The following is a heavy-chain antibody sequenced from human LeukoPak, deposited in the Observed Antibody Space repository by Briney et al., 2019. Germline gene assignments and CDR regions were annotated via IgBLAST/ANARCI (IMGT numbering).Heavy chain of an antibody. V-gene: IGHV3-23*01. CDR2: ISGSGGST. Sequence: GGSLRLSCAASGFTFSSYAMSWVRQAPGKGLEWVSAISGSGGSTYYADSVKGRFTISRDNSKNTLYPQMNSLRAEDTAVYYCAKDSSGWYFYYYYGMDVWGQGTTVTVSS. CDR3: AKDSSGWYFYYYYGMDV. CDR1: GFTFSSYA. D-gene: IGHD6-19*01. J-gene: IGHJ6*02.